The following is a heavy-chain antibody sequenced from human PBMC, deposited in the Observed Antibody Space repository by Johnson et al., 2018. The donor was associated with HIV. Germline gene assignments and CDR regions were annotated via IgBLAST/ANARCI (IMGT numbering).Heavy chain of an antibody. CDR1: GFTFSSYG. V-gene: IGHV3-30*18. D-gene: IGHD6-13*01. CDR3: AKSYSSSWYTDAFDI. Sequence: VQLVESGGGVVHPGKSLRLSCVGSGFTFSSYGMHWVRQAPGAGLDWVAFISRDGGTEYYAASVKGRFAISRDNAKSTLYLLMNYLTPEDTAMYYCAKSYSSSWYTDAFDIWGQGTMVTVSS. CDR2: ISRDGGTE. J-gene: IGHJ3*02.